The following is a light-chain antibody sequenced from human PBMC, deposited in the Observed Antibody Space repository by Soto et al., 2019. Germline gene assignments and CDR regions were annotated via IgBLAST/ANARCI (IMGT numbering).Light chain of an antibody. V-gene: IGKV3-15*01. Sequence: IGMTQSPASLSVSEGKRATLSCRASQSVSTYLAWYQKKPGKAPNLLIYGASPRPTGIPSRFSGSGSGTDFTLSINSVQSEDFAIYFCQKFDMEPSTFGQGTRLDI. J-gene: IGKJ5*01. CDR3: QKFDMEPST. CDR1: QSVSTY. CDR2: GAS.